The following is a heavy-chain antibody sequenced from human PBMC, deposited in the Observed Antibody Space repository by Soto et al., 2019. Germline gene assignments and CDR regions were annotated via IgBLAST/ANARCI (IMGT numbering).Heavy chain of an antibody. J-gene: IGHJ3*02. CDR3: GRRMPLAGPYGAFDI. V-gene: IGHV3-33*05. CDR1: GFTFSNFA. D-gene: IGHD6-13*01. Sequence: QVQLVESGGGVVQPGRSLRVSCATSGFTFSNFAMHWVRQAPGKGLEWVATISYDGSTEHYADSLKGRFTISRDNSKKPMYLQMEHRGAQHTALYYCGRRMPLAGPYGAFDIWGQGKIVTVSS. CDR2: ISYDGSTE.